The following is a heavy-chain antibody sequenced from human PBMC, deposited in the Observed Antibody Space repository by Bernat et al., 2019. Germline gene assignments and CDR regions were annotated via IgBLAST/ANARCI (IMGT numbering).Heavy chain of an antibody. J-gene: IGHJ6*03. CDR1: GGSISITSYY. CDR2: VYYSGST. V-gene: IGHV4-39*01. CDR3: AQRGGVTTDYYYMDV. D-gene: IGHD4-17*01. Sequence: QMQLEESGPGLVKPSETLSLNCSVSGGSISITSYYWAWIRQPPGEGLEWIGTVYYSGSTNYNPSLKSRATISVDTSKNQFSLKLSSVTAADTAVYYCAQRGGVTTDYYYMDVWGKGTTVTISS.